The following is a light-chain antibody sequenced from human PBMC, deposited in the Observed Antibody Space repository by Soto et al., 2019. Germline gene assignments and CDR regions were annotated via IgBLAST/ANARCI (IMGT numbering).Light chain of an antibody. CDR1: QSIVGW. CDR3: QQYGSSPPIT. J-gene: IGKJ5*01. CDR2: KTS. Sequence: IHMTPSPSPLSASVGDRVPIPCPASQSIVGWLAWYQQKPGKAPKLLIYKTSSLESGVPSRFSGGGSGTEFTLTISRLEPEDFAVYYCQQYGSSPPITFGQGTRLEIK. V-gene: IGKV1-5*03.